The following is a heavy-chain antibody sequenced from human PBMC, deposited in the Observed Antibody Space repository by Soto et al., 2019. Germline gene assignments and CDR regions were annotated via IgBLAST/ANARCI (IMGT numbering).Heavy chain of an antibody. V-gene: IGHV3-23*01. J-gene: IGHJ4*02. CDR1: GFTFSSYA. D-gene: IGHD3-22*01. CDR3: AKDAYVTMIVVVINYFDY. CDR2: ISGSGGST. Sequence: GGSLRLSCAAWGFTFSSYALSWGRPATGEWVEWVSAISGSGGSTYYEDSVKGRLTISRDNSKNTLYLQMKSLRDEDTAVYYCAKDAYVTMIVVVINYFDYWGQGTLVTVSS.